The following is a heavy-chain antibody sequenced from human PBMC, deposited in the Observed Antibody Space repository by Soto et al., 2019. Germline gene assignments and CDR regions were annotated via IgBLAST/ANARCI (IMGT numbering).Heavy chain of an antibody. CDR2: INHSGST. D-gene: IGHD3-10*01. CDR1: GGSFSGYY. CDR3: ARGFGEYYYGSGSYYTGDY. Sequence: SETLSLTCAVYGGSFSGYYWSWIRQPPGKGLEWIGEINHSGSTNYNPSLKSRFTISVDTSKNQFSLKLRSVTAADTAVYYCARGFGEYYYGSGSYYTGDYWGQGTLVTVSS. J-gene: IGHJ4*02. V-gene: IGHV4-34*01.